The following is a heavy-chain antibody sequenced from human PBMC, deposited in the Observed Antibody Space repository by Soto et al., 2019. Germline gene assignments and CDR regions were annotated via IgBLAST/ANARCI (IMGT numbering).Heavy chain of an antibody. CDR1: GYTFSNYG. CDR2: VIANIGNT. J-gene: IGHJ5*02. D-gene: IGHD3-10*01. CDR3: ARAYYGSGSYGNWFDP. Sequence: ASVKVSCKASGYTFSNYGITWVRQAPGQGLEWMGRVIANIGNTNYAQKFEDRVTITTDTSTRTAYMELSSLRSEDTAVYYCARAYYGSGSYGNWFDPWGQGTLVTVSS. V-gene: IGHV1-18*04.